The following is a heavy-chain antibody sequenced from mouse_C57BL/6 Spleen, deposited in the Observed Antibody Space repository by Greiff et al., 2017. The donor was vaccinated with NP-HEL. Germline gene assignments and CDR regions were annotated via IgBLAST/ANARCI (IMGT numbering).Heavy chain of an antibody. CDR3: ARSETYYSNYRWDY. CDR1: GYTFTSYW. Sequence: QVQLKQPGAELVKPGASVKLSCKASGYTFTSYWMHWVKQRPGRGLEWIGRIDPNSGGTKYNEKFKSKATLTVDKPSSTAYMQLSSLTSEDSAVYYCARSETYYSNYRWDYWGQGTTLTVSS. CDR2: IDPNSGGT. D-gene: IGHD2-5*01. V-gene: IGHV1-72*01. J-gene: IGHJ2*01.